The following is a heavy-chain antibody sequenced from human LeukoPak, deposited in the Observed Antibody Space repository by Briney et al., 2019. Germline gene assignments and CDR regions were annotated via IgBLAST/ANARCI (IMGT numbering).Heavy chain of an antibody. V-gene: IGHV3-66*01. CDR1: GFTVSGNY. Sequence: GGSLRLSCAASGFTVSGNYMSWVRQAPGKGLEWVSAIYSGGSTYYADSVKGRFTISRDNSKNTLYLQMNNLRVDDTAVHFCARSGGYCSRSSCYAGSEYYGMDVWGQGTTVTVSS. J-gene: IGHJ6*02. CDR2: IYSGGST. D-gene: IGHD2-2*03. CDR3: ARSGGYCSRSSCYAGSEYYGMDV.